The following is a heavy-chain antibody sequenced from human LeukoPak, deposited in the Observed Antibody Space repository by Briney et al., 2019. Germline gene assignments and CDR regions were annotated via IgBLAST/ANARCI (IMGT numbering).Heavy chain of an antibody. CDR1: GFIFSNYV. CDR3: ASQLLWKDV. D-gene: IGHD3-10*01. CDR2: ISSSSSYI. V-gene: IGHV3-21*01. Sequence: GGSLRLSCAASGFIFSNYVVSWVRQAPGKGLEWDSSISSSSSYIYYADSVKGRFTISRDNAKNSLYLQMNSLRAEDTAVYYCASQLLWKDVWGQGTTVTVSS. J-gene: IGHJ6*02.